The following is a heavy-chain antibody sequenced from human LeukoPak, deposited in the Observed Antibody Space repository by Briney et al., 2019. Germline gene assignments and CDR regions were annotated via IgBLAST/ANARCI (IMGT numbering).Heavy chain of an antibody. CDR2: IYYSGST. CDR3: ARGLSPAYDSSGLDAFDI. CDR1: GGSISSYY. Sequence: PSETLSLTCTVSGGSISSYYWSWIRQPPGKGLEWIGYIYYSGSTNYNPSLKSRVTISVDTSKNQFSLKLSSVTAADTAVYYCARGLSPAYDSSGLDAFDIWGQGTMVTVSS. D-gene: IGHD3-22*01. J-gene: IGHJ3*02. V-gene: IGHV4-59*01.